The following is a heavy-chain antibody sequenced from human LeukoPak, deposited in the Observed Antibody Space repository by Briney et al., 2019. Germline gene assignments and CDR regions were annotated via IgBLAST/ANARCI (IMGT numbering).Heavy chain of an antibody. CDR1: GFIFSSNW. V-gene: IGHV3-7*03. D-gene: IGHD1/OR15-1a*01. J-gene: IGHJ6*02. CDR3: ARNNDMDV. Sequence: GGSLRLSCAASGFIFSSNWMTWVRQAPGKGPEWVANINKDGSEKYYVDSVKGRFTISRDTAKNSLYLQMNNLRAEDTALYYCARNNDMDVWGQGTTVIVSS. CDR2: INKDGSEK.